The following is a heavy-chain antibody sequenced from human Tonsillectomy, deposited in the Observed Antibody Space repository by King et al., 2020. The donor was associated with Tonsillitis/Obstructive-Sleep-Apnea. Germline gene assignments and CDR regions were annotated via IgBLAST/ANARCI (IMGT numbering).Heavy chain of an antibody. J-gene: IGHJ4*02. CDR3: AKDRNHYYDSSGYYDCFDY. CDR2: ISNDGSNK. D-gene: IGHD3-22*01. V-gene: IGHV3-30*18. CDR1: GFTFSSYG. Sequence: VQLVESGGGVVQPGRSLRLSCAASGFTFSSYGMHWVRQAPGKGLEWVAVISNDGSNKYYADSVKGRFTISRDNSKNTLYLQMNSLRAEDTAVYYCAKDRNHYYDSSGYYDCFDYWGQGTLVTVSS.